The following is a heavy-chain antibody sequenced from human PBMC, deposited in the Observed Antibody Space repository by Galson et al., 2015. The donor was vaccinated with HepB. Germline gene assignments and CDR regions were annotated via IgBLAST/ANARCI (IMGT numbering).Heavy chain of an antibody. CDR2: ISAYNGYT. J-gene: IGHJ4*01. CDR1: GGTFSNYT. CDR3: ARVVRGGASYFDY. Sequence: SVKVSCKASGGTFSNYTISWVRQAPGQGLEWMGWISAYNGYTNYEQKFQGRVTMTTDTSTNTAYMALRSLRSDDTAVYYCARVVRGGASYFDYWGRGTLVTVSS. D-gene: IGHD4-23*01. V-gene: IGHV1-18*01.